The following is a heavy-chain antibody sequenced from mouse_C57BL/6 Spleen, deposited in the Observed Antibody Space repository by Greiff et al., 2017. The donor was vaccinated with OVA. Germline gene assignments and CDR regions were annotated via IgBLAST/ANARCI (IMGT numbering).Heavy chain of an antibody. CDR3: ARGTTVVSYFDY. V-gene: IGHV14-2*01. CDR1: GFNIKDYY. CDR2: IDPEDGET. Sequence: VHVKQSGAELVKPGASVKLSCTASGFNIKDYYMHWVKQRTEQGLEWIGRIDPEDGETKYAPKFQGKATITADTSSNTAYLQLSSLTSEDTAVYYCARGTTVVSYFDYWGQGTTLTVSS. J-gene: IGHJ2*01. D-gene: IGHD1-1*01.